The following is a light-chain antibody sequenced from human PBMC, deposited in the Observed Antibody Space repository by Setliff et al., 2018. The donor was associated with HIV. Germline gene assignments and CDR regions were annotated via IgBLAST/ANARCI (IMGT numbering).Light chain of an antibody. CDR2: RNN. V-gene: IGLV1-47*01. J-gene: IGLJ1*01. CDR1: SSNIGNNY. CDR3: AAWDDSLSVYYV. Sequence: QSALTQPPSASGTPRQRVTISCSGSSSNIGNNYVYWYQHLPGTAPKLLIYRNNQRPSGVPDRFSGSKSGTSASLAISGLRSEDEADYYCAAWDDSLSVYYVFGTGTKVTVL.